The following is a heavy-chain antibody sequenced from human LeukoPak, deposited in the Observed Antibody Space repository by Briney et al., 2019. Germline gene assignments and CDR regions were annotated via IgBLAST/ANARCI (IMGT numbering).Heavy chain of an antibody. D-gene: IGHD6-13*01. V-gene: IGHV3-13*01. CDR1: EFTFSSYD. CDR2: IDTAGNA. Sequence: GGSLRLSCAASEFTFSSYDMHWVRQATGKGLEWVSTIDTAGNAWYPDSVKGRFTISRENAKNSLNLQMNSLRVRDTAVYYCARAKMPGIQTAGRVNYFDSWGQGTLVTVSA. J-gene: IGHJ4*02. CDR3: ARAKMPGIQTAGRVNYFDS.